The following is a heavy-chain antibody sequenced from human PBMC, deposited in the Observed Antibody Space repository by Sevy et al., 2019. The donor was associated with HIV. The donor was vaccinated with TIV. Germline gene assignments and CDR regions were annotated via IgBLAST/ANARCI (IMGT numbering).Heavy chain of an antibody. D-gene: IGHD6-13*01. CDR1: GYTFTSYG. Sequence: ASVKVSCKASGYTFTSYGISWVRQAPGQGLEWMGWISAYNGNTNYAQKLQGRVTMTTDTSTSTAYMELRSLRSDDTAVYYCARVPPGGAAAGTWYYYYYMDVWGKGTTVTVSS. CDR3: ARVPPGGAAAGTWYYYYYMDV. V-gene: IGHV1-18*01. CDR2: ISAYNGNT. J-gene: IGHJ6*03.